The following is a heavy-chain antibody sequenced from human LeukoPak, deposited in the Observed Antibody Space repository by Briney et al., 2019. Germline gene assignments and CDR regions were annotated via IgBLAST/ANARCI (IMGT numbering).Heavy chain of an antibody. V-gene: IGHV3-30*04. D-gene: IGHD3-10*01. CDR3: ASLNYYGSGISPGDY. CDR1: GFTFSSYA. J-gene: IGHJ4*02. CDR2: ISFDGSNK. Sequence: QPGGSLRLSCAASGFTFSSYAMHWVRQAPGKGLEWVAVISFDGSNKCYADSVKGRFTISRDNAKNSLYLQMNSLRSEDTAVYYCASLNYYGSGISPGDYWGQGTLVTVSS.